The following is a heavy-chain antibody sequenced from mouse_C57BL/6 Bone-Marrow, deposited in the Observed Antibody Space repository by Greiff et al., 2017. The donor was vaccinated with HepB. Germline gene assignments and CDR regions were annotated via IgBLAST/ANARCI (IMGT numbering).Heavy chain of an antibody. CDR1: GYTFTDYY. Sequence: VQLQQSGPVLVKPGASVKMSCKASGYTFTDYYMNWVKQSHGKSLEWIGVINPYNGGTSYNQKFKGKATLTVDKSSSTAYMELNSLTSEDSAVYYCARLGTTVVAPFAYWGQGTLVTVSA. CDR3: ARLGTTVVAPFAY. D-gene: IGHD1-1*01. CDR2: INPYNGGT. J-gene: IGHJ3*01. V-gene: IGHV1-19*01.